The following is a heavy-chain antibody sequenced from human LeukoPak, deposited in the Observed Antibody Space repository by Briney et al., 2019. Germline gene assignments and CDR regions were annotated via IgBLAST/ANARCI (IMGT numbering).Heavy chain of an antibody. V-gene: IGHV3-30-3*01. CDR3: ARVRGAVDGAAILAY. J-gene: IGHJ4*02. Sequence: GGSLRNSCAASGFTFSSYAIHCGRQAPGKGLEWVSVISYDGNYKYYEDSVTGRFTVSRDDSQIILTLQINSLRPGDTTVYYCARVRGAVDGAAILAYWGQGTLVTVSS. CDR1: GFTFSSYA. D-gene: IGHD2-2*01. CDR2: ISYDGNYK.